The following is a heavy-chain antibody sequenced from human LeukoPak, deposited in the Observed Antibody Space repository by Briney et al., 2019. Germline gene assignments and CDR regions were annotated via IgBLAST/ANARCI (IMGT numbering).Heavy chain of an antibody. Sequence: GGSLRLSCAASGFTFSSYSMNWVRQAPGKGLEWLSYISGSSSTIYYADSVKGRFTISRDNAKNSLYLQMNSLRAEDTAVYYCASLFSWHYWGQGTLVTVSS. CDR1: GFTFSSYS. CDR2: ISGSSSTI. CDR3: ASLFSWHY. V-gene: IGHV3-48*01. J-gene: IGHJ4*02.